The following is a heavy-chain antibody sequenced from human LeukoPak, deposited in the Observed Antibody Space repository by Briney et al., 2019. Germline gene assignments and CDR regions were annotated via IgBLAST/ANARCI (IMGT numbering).Heavy chain of an antibody. J-gene: IGHJ4*02. V-gene: IGHV4-31*03. Sequence: PSQTLSLTCTVSGGSISSGGYSWSWIRQHPGKGLEWIGYIYYSGSTYYNPSLKSRVTISVDTSKNQFSLKLSSVTAADTAVYYCAAYYDSSGTMGSIDYWGQGTLVTVSS. D-gene: IGHD3-22*01. CDR3: AAYYDSSGTMGSIDY. CDR2: IYYSGST. CDR1: GGSISSGGYS.